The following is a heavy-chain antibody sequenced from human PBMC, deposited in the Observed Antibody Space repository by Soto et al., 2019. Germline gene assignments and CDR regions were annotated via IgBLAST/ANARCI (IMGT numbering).Heavy chain of an antibody. V-gene: IGHV4-4*02. CDR1: GASISSVYW. J-gene: IGHJ4*02. CDR2: ISQRGSA. CDR3: ARYSAVSGTYYFDY. Sequence: PSETLSLTCDVSGASISSVYWWSWVRQSPGKGLEWIGEISQRGSANYRPSLKSRVTLSLDTSKNQFSLRLTSVTAADTAVYYCARYSAVSGTYYFDYWGQGTLVTSPQ. D-gene: IGHD6-13*01.